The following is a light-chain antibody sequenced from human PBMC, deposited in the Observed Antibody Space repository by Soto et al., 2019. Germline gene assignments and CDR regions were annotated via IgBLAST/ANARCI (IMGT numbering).Light chain of an antibody. V-gene: IGKV3-15*01. CDR3: QHYNNWPPT. J-gene: IGKJ3*01. CDR2: YAS. Sequence: EMVMTQSPATLSESPGDRVTLSCRASESVHRNLAWYQQKPGQGPSLLIYYASTRATGVPDRFTGSGSGTEFTLTISSLQSEDSGVYHCQHYNNWPPTFGPGTKVEIK. CDR1: ESVHRN.